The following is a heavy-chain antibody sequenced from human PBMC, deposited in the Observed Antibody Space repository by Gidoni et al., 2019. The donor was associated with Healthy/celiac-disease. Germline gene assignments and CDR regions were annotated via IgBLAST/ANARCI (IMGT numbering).Heavy chain of an antibody. D-gene: IGHD3-3*01. V-gene: IGHV1-3*01. CDR2: INAGNGNT. Sequence: GGMGWINAGNGNTKYSQKFQGRVTITRDTSASTAYMELSSLRSEDTAVYYCAREAIKDYDFGSGPNDYGGQGTLVTVSS. J-gene: IGHJ4*02. CDR3: AREAIKDYDFGSGPNDY.